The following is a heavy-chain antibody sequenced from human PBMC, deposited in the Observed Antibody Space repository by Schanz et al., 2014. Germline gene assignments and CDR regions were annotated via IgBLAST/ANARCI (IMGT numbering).Heavy chain of an antibody. CDR1: RFTFSTYA. V-gene: IGHV3-30*04. Sequence: QVQLVESGGGVVQPGGSLRLSCAASRFTFSTYAMHWVRQAPGKGLGWLAVISSDGFNKFYADSVKGRFTISRDNSKNTLYLQMNSLRTEDTAVYYCTTGGRRGYSHYFYGMDVWGQGTTVTVSS. D-gene: IGHD5-18*01. J-gene: IGHJ6*02. CDR3: TTGGRRGYSHYFYGMDV. CDR2: ISSDGFNK.